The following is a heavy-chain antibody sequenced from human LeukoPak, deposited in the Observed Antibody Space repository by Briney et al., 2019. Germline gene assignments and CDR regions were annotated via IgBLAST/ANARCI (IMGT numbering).Heavy chain of an antibody. Sequence: APVKVSCKVSGYTLTELSMHWVRQAPGKGLEWMGGFDPEDGETIYAQKFQGRVTMTEDTSTDTAYMELSSLRSEDTAVYYCATPTTVTTHYYYGMDVWGQGTTVTVSS. CDR1: GYTLTELS. V-gene: IGHV1-24*01. CDR2: FDPEDGET. D-gene: IGHD4-17*01. J-gene: IGHJ6*02. CDR3: ATPTTVTTHYYYGMDV.